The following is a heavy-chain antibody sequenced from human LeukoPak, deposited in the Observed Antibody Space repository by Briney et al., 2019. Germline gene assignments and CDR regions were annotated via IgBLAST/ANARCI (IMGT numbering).Heavy chain of an antibody. CDR1: GFTFSSYW. V-gene: IGHV3-7*05. D-gene: IGHD1-7*01. CDR3: AREMGWNYGDY. CDR2: IKKDGSEK. Sequence: GGSLILSCAASGFTFSSYWMTWVRQAPGRGLEWVANIKKDGSEKYYVDSVRGRFTISRDNAKNTLYLQMNSLRAEDTAVYYCAREMGWNYGDYWGQGTLVTVSS. J-gene: IGHJ4*02.